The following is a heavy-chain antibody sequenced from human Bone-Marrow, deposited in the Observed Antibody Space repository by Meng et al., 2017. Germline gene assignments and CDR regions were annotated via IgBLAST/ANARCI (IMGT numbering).Heavy chain of an antibody. CDR1: GFTFSDYY. CDR3: AREDYYDSSGYWGAFDI. Sequence: GESLKISCAASGFTFSDYYMSWIRQAPGKGLEWVSYISGSGSTIYYADSVKGRFTISRDNAKNSLYLQMNSLRAEDTAVYYCAREDYYDSSGYWGAFDIWGQGTMVTVSS. V-gene: IGHV3-11*04. J-gene: IGHJ3*02. CDR2: ISGSGSTI. D-gene: IGHD3-22*01.